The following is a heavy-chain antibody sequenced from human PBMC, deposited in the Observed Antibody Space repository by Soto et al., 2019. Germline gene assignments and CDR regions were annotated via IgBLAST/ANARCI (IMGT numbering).Heavy chain of an antibody. CDR3: ARVGPWVPYYYESSTYTFENLFEP. J-gene: IGHJ5*02. CDR2: IYHGVST. Sequence: SETLSLTCAVSGCSISSGYYWGWLRQPPGKGLEWIGSIYHGVSTYYNPSLNSRVTLSIDMTNNHVSLILNSVTAADTAVYYSARVGPWVPYYYESSTYTFENLFEPGGQATVVTVS. CDR1: GCSISSGYY. D-gene: IGHD3-22*01. V-gene: IGHV4-38-2*01.